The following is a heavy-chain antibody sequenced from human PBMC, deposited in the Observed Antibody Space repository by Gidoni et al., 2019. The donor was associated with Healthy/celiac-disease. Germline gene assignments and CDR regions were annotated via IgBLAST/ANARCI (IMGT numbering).Heavy chain of an antibody. D-gene: IGHD6-13*01. CDR3: ARDWAGSSSFRYYYGMDV. J-gene: IGHJ6*02. Sequence: QVQLVQSGAEVKKPGASVKVSCKASGYTFTGYYMHWVRPAPGQGLEWMGWINPNSGGTNYAQKFQGRVTMTRDTSISTAYMELSRLRSDDTAVYYCARDWAGSSSFRYYYGMDVWGQGTTVTVSS. CDR2: INPNSGGT. V-gene: IGHV1-2*02. CDR1: GYTFTGYY.